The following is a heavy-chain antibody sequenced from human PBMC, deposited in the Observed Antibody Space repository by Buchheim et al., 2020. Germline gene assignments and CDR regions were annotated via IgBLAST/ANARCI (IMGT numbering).Heavy chain of an antibody. CDR2: IYYSGST. J-gene: IGHJ6*02. Sequence: QVQLQESGPGLVKPSQTLSLTCTVSGGSISSGGYYWSWIRQHPGKGLEWIGYIYYSGSTYYNPSLKSRVTISVDTSKNQFSLKLSSVTAADTAVSYCARDYRITIFGVVSINYYYYGMDVWGQGTT. V-gene: IGHV4-31*03. CDR3: ARDYRITIFGVVSINYYYYGMDV. CDR1: GGSISSGGYY. D-gene: IGHD3-3*01.